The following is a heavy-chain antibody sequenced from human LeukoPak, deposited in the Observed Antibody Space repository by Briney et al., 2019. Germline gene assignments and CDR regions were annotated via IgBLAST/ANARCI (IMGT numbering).Heavy chain of an antibody. V-gene: IGHV3-21*01. CDR3: AREWRYYDSSAF. Sequence: GGSLRLSCAASGFTFNAYGMNWVRQAPGKGLEWVSSISSSSTYIYYADSVKGRFTISRDNAKNSLYLQMNSLRAEDTAVYYCAREWRYYDSSAFWGQGTLVTVSS. J-gene: IGHJ4*02. D-gene: IGHD3-22*01. CDR2: ISSSSTYI. CDR1: GFTFNAYG.